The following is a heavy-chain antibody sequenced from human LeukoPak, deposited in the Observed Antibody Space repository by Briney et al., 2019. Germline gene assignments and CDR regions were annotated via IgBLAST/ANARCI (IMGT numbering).Heavy chain of an antibody. Sequence: SETLSLTCTVSGYSITSGYYWGWIRQPPGKGLEWIGEINHSGSTNYNPSLKSRVTISVDTSKNQFSLKLSSVTAADTAVYYCARLAMATIRGAFDYWGQGTLVTVSS. J-gene: IGHJ4*02. D-gene: IGHD5-24*01. V-gene: IGHV4-38-2*02. CDR2: INHSGST. CDR1: GYSITSGYY. CDR3: ARLAMATIRGAFDY.